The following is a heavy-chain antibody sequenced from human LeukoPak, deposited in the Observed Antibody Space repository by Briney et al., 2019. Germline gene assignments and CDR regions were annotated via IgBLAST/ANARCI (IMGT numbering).Heavy chain of an antibody. J-gene: IGHJ2*01. V-gene: IGHV4-34*01. CDR3: ARHGWHAWYFDL. D-gene: IGHD6-19*01. CDR1: GESFSGYS. Sequence: SETLSLTCVVYGESFSGYSWSWIRQPPGKGLEWIGEINQRRNTNYNPSLKSRVTISIDTSKNQFSLRLSSVTAADTAVYYCARHGWHAWYFDLWGRGTLVTVSS. CDR2: INQRRNT.